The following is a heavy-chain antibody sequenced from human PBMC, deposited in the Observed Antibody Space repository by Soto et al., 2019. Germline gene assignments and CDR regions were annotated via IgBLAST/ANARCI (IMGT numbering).Heavy chain of an antibody. V-gene: IGHV4-61*01. CDR2: IYYSGST. J-gene: IGHJ6*02. D-gene: IGHD1-26*01. CDR3: ARDRRELQGYYGMDV. CDR1: GCSVSSGSYY. Sequence: TLSLTCTVSGCSVSSGSYYWSWIRQPPGKGLEWIGYIYYSGSTNYNPSLKSRVTISVDTSKNQFSLKLSSVTAADTAVYYCARDRRELQGYYGMDVWGQGTKVTVSS.